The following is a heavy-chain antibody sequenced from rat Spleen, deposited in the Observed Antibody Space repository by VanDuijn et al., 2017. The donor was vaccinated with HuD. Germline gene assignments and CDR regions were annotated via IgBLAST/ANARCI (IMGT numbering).Heavy chain of an antibody. CDR2: ISISGGST. J-gene: IGHJ2*01. Sequence: EVQLVESGGALVQPGRSLKLSCAASGFTFSNYGMAWVRQAPTKGLEWVATISISGGSTYYRDSVKGRFTISRDNAKSTLYLQMNSLRSEDTATYYCSRDRTYYGYTLDYWGQGVMVTVSS. V-gene: IGHV5-29*01. CDR3: SRDRTYYGYTLDY. D-gene: IGHD1-9*01. CDR1: GFTFSNYG.